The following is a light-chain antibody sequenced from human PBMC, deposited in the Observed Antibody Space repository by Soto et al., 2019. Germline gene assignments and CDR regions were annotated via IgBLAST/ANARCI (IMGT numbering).Light chain of an antibody. V-gene: IGLV2-14*01. CDR3: SSYSSSSTIYV. J-gene: IGLJ1*01. CDR1: ISDVGGYDY. CDR2: EVS. Sequence: QSSLTQPASLSGSPGRSITISCTGTISDVGGYDYVSWYQQYPGKAPKLIIYEVSNRPSGVSNRFSGSKSGDTASLTISGLRAEDEADYYCSSYSSSSTIYVYGGGTKVTVL.